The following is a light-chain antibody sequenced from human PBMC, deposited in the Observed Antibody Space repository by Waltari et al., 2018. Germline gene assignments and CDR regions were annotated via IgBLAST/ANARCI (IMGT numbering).Light chain of an antibody. Sequence: DIVMTQSPDSLAVSLGERATINCKSSQSVLHTNNRNYLAWYQQRQGQSPKLLFSWASDRESGVPDRFSGSGSGTDFTLTITSLQAEDVATYYCQQYYATPLTFGGGTKVVIK. CDR2: WAS. V-gene: IGKV4-1*01. CDR3: QQYYATPLT. J-gene: IGKJ4*01. CDR1: QSVLHTNNRNY.